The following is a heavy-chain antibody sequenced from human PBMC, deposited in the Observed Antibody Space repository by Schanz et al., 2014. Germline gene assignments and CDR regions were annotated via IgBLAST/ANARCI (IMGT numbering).Heavy chain of an antibody. V-gene: IGHV4-4*02. CDR1: GGSISSSDW. CDR3: ARDRRFFDRDDLYYFDS. D-gene: IGHD3-3*01. J-gene: IGHJ4*02. Sequence: QVQLQESGPGLVKPSGTLSLTCAVSGGSISSSDWWSWVRQPPGKGLEWIGYISYSGVTYYNPSLKSRVTISMHTSKNQFSLKLSSVTAADTAVYYCARDRRFFDRDDLYYFDSWGQGTLVTVSS. CDR2: ISYSGVT.